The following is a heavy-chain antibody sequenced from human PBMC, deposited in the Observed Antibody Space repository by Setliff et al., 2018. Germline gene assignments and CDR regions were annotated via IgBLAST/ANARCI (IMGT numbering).Heavy chain of an antibody. CDR2: ISPGDSDT. V-gene: IGHV5-51*01. CDR1: GYTFTKYW. Sequence: GESLKLSCEGSGYTFTKYWIGWVRQMPGKGLEWMGIISPGDSDTRYSPSFQGQVTISADKSISTAYLQWSSLKASDTAMYYCARTYRLAAPSHFDYWGQGTRVTVSS. D-gene: IGHD6-13*01. CDR3: ARTYRLAAPSHFDY. J-gene: IGHJ4*02.